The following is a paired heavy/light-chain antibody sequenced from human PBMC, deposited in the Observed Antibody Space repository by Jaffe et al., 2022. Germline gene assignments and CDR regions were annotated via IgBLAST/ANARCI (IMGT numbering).Light chain of an antibody. CDR1: QSVSSY. CDR2: DAS. V-gene: IGKV3-11*01. CDR3: QQRSNWPAIT. J-gene: IGKJ5*01. Sequence: EIVLTQSPATLSLSPGERATLSCRASQSVSSYLAWYQQKPGQAPRLLIYDASNRATGIPARFSGSGSGTDFTLTISSLEPEDFAVYYCQQRSNWPAITFGQGTRLEIK.
Heavy chain of an antibody. D-gene: IGHD3-3*01. J-gene: IGHJ5*02. CDR1: GFTFSSYA. CDR3: ANPVYYDFWSGYGNGPPNWFDP. Sequence: EVQLLESGGGLVQPGGSLRLSCAASGFTFSSYAMSWVRQAPGKGLEWVSAISGSGGSTYYADSVKGRFTISRDNSKNTLYLQMNSLRAEDTAVYYCANPVYYDFWSGYGNGPPNWFDPWGQGTLVTVSS. V-gene: IGHV3-23*01. CDR2: ISGSGGST.